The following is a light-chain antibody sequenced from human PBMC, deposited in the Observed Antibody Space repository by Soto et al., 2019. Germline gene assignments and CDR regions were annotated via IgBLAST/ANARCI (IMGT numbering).Light chain of an antibody. CDR3: SSFTTTNTGV. J-gene: IGLJ3*02. CDR1: SSDVGSYDF. Sequence: QSALTQPTSVSGSPGQSITISCTGTSSDVGSYDFVSWFQQHPGKAPKLMIYEVTNRPSGVSYRFSGSKSGNTASLTISGLQAEDEADYYCSSFTTTNTGVFGGGTKLTVL. CDR2: EVT. V-gene: IGLV2-14*01.